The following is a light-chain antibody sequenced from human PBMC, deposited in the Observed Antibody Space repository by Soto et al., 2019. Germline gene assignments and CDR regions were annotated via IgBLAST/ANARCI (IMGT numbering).Light chain of an antibody. V-gene: IGKV1-39*01. J-gene: IGKJ2*01. CDR2: DAS. CDR1: QSISTY. Sequence: DIQVTQSPSSLSASVGDRVTISCRASQSISTYLNWYQHKPGKAPKLLIHDASSLRSGVPSRFSGSVSGTDFTLTISSLQPEDFATYYCQQMYSTPYTVGQGTKLDIK. CDR3: QQMYSTPYT.